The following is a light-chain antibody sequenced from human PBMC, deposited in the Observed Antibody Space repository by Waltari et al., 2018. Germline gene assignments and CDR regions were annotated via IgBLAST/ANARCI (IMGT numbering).Light chain of an antibody. Sequence: QSALTQPASVSGSPGQSIIISCPGPSSDVGGYTYVPWSQQHPGKAPKLMIYEVSNRPSGVSKRFAGSKSGNTASLTISGLQAEDEADYYCSSYTSSSTLVVFGGGTKLTVL. V-gene: IGLV2-14*01. J-gene: IGLJ2*01. CDR1: SSDVGGYTY. CDR2: EVS. CDR3: SSYTSSSTLVV.